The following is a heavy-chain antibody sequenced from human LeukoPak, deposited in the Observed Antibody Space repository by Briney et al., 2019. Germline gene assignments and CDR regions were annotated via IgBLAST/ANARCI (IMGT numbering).Heavy chain of an antibody. J-gene: IGHJ4*02. CDR2: INHSGST. Sequence: PSQTLSLTCTVSGGSISSGGYYWSWIRQPPGKGLEWIGEINHSGSTNYNPSLKSRVTISVDTSKNQFSLKLSSVTAADTAVYYCARQGRWLPHFFDYWGQGTLVTVSS. CDR3: ARQGRWLPHFFDY. D-gene: IGHD5-24*01. CDR1: GGSISSGGYY. V-gene: IGHV4-30-4*08.